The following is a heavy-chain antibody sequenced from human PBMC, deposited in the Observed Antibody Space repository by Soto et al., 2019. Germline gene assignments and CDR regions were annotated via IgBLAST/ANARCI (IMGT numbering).Heavy chain of an antibody. J-gene: IGHJ6*02. CDR2: ISSSGDAT. Sequence: EVQLVESGGGLVKPGGSLRLSCAASGFSFSTYSMTWVRQAPGRGLEWVSSISSSGDATFYADSLKGRLTISRDNAKSSLFLPMNSLRGEDTAVYYCARPTSVSLLWGHGVDVWGQGTTVTVS. V-gene: IGHV3-21*02. CDR3: ARPTSVSLLWGHGVDV. D-gene: IGHD3-16*01. CDR1: GFSFSTYS.